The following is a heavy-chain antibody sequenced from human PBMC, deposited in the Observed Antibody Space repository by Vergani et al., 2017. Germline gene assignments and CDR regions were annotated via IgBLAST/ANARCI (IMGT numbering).Heavy chain of an antibody. CDR3: ARDRYSSLTLRNWFDP. D-gene: IGHD6-13*01. CDR1: GGSISSYY. CDR2: IYTSGST. Sequence: QVQLQESGPGLVKPSETLSLTCTVSGGSISSYYWRWIRQPAGKGLEWIGRIYTSGSTNYNPALTSRVTMSVDTSNNQFSLKLRAVTAADTAVYYCARDRYSSLTLRNWFDPWGQGTLVTVSS. V-gene: IGHV4-4*07. J-gene: IGHJ5*02.